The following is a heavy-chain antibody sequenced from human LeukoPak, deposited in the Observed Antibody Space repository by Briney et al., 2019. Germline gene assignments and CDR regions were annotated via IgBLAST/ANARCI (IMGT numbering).Heavy chain of an antibody. V-gene: IGHV3-48*03. CDR2: ISSGSTI. CDR1: GFTFSSYE. CDR3: ARSVYGSGSYFDY. Sequence: PGGSLRLSCAASGFTFSSYEMNWVRQAPGKGLEWVSYISSGSTIYYADSVKGRFTISRDNAKNSLYLQMNSLRAEDTAVYYCARSVYGSGSYFDYWGQGTLVTVSS. J-gene: IGHJ4*02. D-gene: IGHD3-10*01.